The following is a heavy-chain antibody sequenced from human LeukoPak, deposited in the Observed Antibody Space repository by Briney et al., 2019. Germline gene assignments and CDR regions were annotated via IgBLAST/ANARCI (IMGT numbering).Heavy chain of an antibody. J-gene: IGHJ3*02. CDR2: INHSGST. CDR1: GGSFSGYY. CDR3: ARVSSGYYYFRNDAFDI. V-gene: IGHV4-34*01. Sequence: SETLSLTCAVYGGSFSGYYWSWIRQPPGKGLEWIGEINHSGSTNYNPSLKSRVTISVDTSKNQFSLKLTSVTAADTAVYYCARVSSGYYYFRNDAFDIWGQGTMVTVSS. D-gene: IGHD3-22*01.